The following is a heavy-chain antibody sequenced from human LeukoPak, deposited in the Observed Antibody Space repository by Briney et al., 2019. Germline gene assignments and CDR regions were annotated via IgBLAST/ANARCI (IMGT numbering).Heavy chain of an antibody. V-gene: IGHV3-30*18. J-gene: IGHJ4*02. CDR2: ISYDGSNK. CDR1: GFTFSSFG. Sequence: PGGSLRLSCAASGFTFSSFGMHWVRQAPGKGLEWVAVISYDGSNKYHADSVKGRFTISRDNSKNTLYLQMNSLRAEDTAVFYCAKDRRGYSAYGTFDDWGQGTLVTVSS. CDR3: AKDRRGYSAYGTFDD. D-gene: IGHD5-12*01.